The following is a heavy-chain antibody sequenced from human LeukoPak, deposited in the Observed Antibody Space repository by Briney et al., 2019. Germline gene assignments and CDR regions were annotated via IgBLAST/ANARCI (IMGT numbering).Heavy chain of an antibody. CDR2: ISPSGDIT. V-gene: IGHV3-23*01. J-gene: IGHJ4*02. CDR1: GFTFSSHG. D-gene: IGHD3-10*01. Sequence: GGSLRLSCAASGFTFSSHGMNWVRQAPGKGLEWVSGISPSGDITYYADSVKGRFTISRDNSKNTLYLQMNSLRAEDTAIYYCAKGPLRGVTKGPIDFWGQGTLVTVSS. CDR3: AKGPLRGVTKGPIDF.